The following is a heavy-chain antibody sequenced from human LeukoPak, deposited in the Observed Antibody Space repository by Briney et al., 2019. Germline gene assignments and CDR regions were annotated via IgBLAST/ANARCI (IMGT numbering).Heavy chain of an antibody. J-gene: IGHJ4*02. Sequence: GGSLRLSCAASGSTVSNNYMSWVRQAPGKGLEWVSVIYSVNRTSYADSVKGRFTISRDSSKNTLCLQMNSLRAEDTAVYYCARSPPWAPLDYWGQGTLVTVSS. CDR2: IYSVNRT. V-gene: IGHV3-66*01. CDR1: GSTVSNNY. CDR3: ARSPPWAPLDY.